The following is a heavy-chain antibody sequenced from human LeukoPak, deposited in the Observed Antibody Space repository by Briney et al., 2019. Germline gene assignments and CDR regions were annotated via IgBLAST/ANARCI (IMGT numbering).Heavy chain of an antibody. CDR2: ISYDETNK. J-gene: IGHJ6*03. D-gene: IGHD2-8*02. Sequence: PGRSLRLSCATSGFIFSNYAMHWVRQAPGKGLEWVAVISYDETNKYYADSVKGRFTISRDNSKNTLYLQMNSLRAEDTAIYYCARGNTGFYYIDVWGKGTTVTVSS. V-gene: IGHV3-30*04. CDR1: GFIFSNYA. CDR3: ARGNTGFYYIDV.